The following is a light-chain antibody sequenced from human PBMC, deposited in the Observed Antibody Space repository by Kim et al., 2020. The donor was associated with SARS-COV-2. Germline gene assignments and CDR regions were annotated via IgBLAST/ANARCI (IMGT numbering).Light chain of an antibody. CDR3: QESYTTPIT. V-gene: IGKV1-39*01. Sequence: ASVGDRVTITCRASQTIINYLNWYQQKPGKAPKLLIYAASSLQSGVPSRFSGSGSGTDFTRTISSLQPEDFATYYCQESYTTPITFGQGTRLEIK. CDR2: AAS. J-gene: IGKJ5*01. CDR1: QTIINY.